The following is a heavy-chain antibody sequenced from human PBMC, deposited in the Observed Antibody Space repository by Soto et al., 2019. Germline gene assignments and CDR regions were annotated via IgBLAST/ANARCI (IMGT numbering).Heavy chain of an antibody. J-gene: IGHJ1*01. CDR2: MNPNSGNT. Sequence: TCNDLNWAQHATGKGLEWMGWMNPNSGNTKYAQKFQGRVTITRDTSTSTAYMELSSLRSEDTAVYYCARDLYEVLYYDSEYFQHWGQGTLVTAPQ. D-gene: IGHD3-3*01. V-gene: IGHV1-8*01. CDR1: TCND. CDR3: ARDLYEVLYYDSEYFQH.